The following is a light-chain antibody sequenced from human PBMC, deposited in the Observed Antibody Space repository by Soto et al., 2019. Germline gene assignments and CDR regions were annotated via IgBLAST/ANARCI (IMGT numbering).Light chain of an antibody. J-gene: IGLJ1*01. Sequence: QSVLTQPPSVSGAPGHRVTISCTWSSSNIGAGYDVHWYQQLPGRAPKLLIYANTNRPSGVPDRFSGSRSGTSASLAITGLQAEDEADYSCQSYDSSLSGFYVFGTGAKLTVL. CDR3: QSYDSSLSGFYV. CDR1: SSNIGAGYD. V-gene: IGLV1-40*01. CDR2: ANT.